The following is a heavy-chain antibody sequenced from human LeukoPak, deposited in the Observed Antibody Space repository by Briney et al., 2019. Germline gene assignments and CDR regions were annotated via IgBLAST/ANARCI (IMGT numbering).Heavy chain of an antibody. CDR1: GFTFSSYW. Sequence: GGSLRLSCAASGFTFSSYWTSWVRQAPGKGLEWVANIKKDGSEEYNVDSVKGRFTISRDNAKNSLYLQMNSLRAEDTAVYYCAREGPYYFDYWGQGALVTVSS. CDR3: AREGPYYFDY. CDR2: IKKDGSEE. V-gene: IGHV3-7*01. J-gene: IGHJ4*02.